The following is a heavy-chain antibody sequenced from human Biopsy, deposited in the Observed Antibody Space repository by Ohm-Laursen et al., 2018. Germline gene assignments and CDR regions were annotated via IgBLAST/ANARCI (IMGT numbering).Heavy chain of an antibody. J-gene: IGHJ4*02. V-gene: IGHV3-30*18. D-gene: IGHD5-18*01. CDR1: GFTFSNSG. CDR3: AKNLGYSYGPIDY. Sequence: SLRLSCAATGFTFSNSGLHWVRQAPGKGLEWVAVISYDGSNKYYADSVKGRFTISRDNSKNTLYVQMNSLRAEDTAVYYCAKNLGYSYGPIDYWGQGTTVTVSS. CDR2: ISYDGSNK.